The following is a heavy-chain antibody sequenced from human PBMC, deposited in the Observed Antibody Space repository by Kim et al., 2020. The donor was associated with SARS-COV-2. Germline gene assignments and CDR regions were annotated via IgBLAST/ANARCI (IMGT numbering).Heavy chain of an antibody. CDR1: GFNFNIYG. D-gene: IGHD1-1*01. CDR2: MSYDGTNI. J-gene: IGHJ4*02. CDR3: AKKSADATKGGTIDF. V-gene: IGHV3-30*18. Sequence: GGSLRLSCAASGFNFNIYGMHWVRQAPGKGVEWVAYMSYDGTNIRYVDSVKGRFTISRDNSRNTLFLQMNSLRAEDTALYYCAKKSADATKGGTIDFWGQGILVTVS.